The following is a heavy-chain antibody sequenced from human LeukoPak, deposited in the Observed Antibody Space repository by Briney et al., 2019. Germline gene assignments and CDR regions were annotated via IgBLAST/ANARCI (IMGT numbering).Heavy chain of an antibody. Sequence: GGSLRLSCAACGFTFRSYWMHWVRQAPGKGLVWVSRINSDGSSTSYADSVKGRFTISRDNAKNTLYLQTNSLRAEDTAAYYCARVRSGSSAGNYGMDVWGQGTTVTVSS. CDR2: INSDGSST. CDR1: GFTFRSYW. J-gene: IGHJ6*02. CDR3: ARVRSGSSAGNYGMDV. D-gene: IGHD1-26*01. V-gene: IGHV3-74*01.